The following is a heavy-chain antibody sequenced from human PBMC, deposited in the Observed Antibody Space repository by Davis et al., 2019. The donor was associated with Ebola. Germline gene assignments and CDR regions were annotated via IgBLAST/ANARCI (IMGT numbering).Heavy chain of an antibody. D-gene: IGHD1-26*01. CDR3: ARVAINTTGGGSWFDP. CDR1: GGSFSAYY. CDR2: IYHTGDT. V-gene: IGHV4-34*01. Sequence: SETLSLTCAVDGGSFSAYYWSWIRQPPGKGLEWIGEIYHTGDTNYNPSLKSRVTISVDTSKNQFSLKLSSVTAADTAVYYCARVAINTTGGGSWFDPWGQGTLVTVSS. J-gene: IGHJ5*02.